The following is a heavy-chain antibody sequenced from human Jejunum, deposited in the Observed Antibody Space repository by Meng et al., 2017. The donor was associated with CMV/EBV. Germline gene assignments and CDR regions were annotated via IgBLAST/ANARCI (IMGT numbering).Heavy chain of an antibody. D-gene: IGHD1-1*01. Sequence: LSCVASGFTFSNYLMSWVRQAPGKGLECVSTMSGSGTTYYADSVKGRFTISRDNSENTLYLQMNSLRAEDTAVYYCAKRYNSYYFDYWGQGTLVTVSS. CDR3: AKRYNSYYFDY. V-gene: IGHV3-23*01. J-gene: IGHJ4*02. CDR1: GFTFSNYL. CDR2: MSGSGTT.